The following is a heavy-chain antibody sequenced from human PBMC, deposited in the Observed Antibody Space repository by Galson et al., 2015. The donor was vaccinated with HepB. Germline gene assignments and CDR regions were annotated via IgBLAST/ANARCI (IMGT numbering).Heavy chain of an antibody. CDR2: ISYDGSNK. CDR1: GFTFSSYG. Sequence: SLRLSCAASGFTFSSYGMHWVRQAPGKGLEWVAVISYDGSNKYYADSVKGRFTISRDNSKNTLYLQMNSLRAEDTAVYYCAKVGSGGSCYSACGMDVWGQGTTVTVSS. V-gene: IGHV3-30*18. J-gene: IGHJ6*02. CDR3: AKVGSGGSCYSACGMDV. D-gene: IGHD2-15*01.